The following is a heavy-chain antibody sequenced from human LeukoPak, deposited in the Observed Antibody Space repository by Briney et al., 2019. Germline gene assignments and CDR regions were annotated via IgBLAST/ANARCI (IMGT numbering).Heavy chain of an antibody. J-gene: IGHJ3*02. CDR1: GGSISSYY. Sequence: SETLSLTCTVPGGSISSYYWSWIRQPPGKGLEWIGYIYYSGSTNYNPSLKSRVTISVDTSKNQFSLKLSSVTAADTAVYYCARGEQWLVYAFDIWGQGTMVTVSS. CDR2: IYYSGST. CDR3: ARGEQWLVYAFDI. D-gene: IGHD6-19*01. V-gene: IGHV4-59*01.